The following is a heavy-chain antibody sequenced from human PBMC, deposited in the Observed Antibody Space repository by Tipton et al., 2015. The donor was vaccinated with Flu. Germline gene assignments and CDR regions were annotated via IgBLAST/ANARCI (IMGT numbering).Heavy chain of an antibody. CDR3: ARDSAVIPGALIY. V-gene: IGHV4-39*07. Sequence: GLVKPSETLSLTCTVSSGSIRSTNYFCAWIRQPPGKRLELIGSIYPSGTTYYNPSLKSRVTISVDTSKSQFSLKLSSVTAADTGFYYCARDSAVIPGALIYWGQGTLVTVSS. CDR1: SGSIRSTNYF. J-gene: IGHJ4*02. D-gene: IGHD2-2*01. CDR2: IYPSGTT.